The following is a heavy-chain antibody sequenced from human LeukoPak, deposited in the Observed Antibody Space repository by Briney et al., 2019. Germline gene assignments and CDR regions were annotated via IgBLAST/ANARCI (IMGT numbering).Heavy chain of an antibody. CDR3: ARGKYSFDY. CDR2: ISSSGSTI. J-gene: IGHJ4*02. CDR1: GFTFSDSY. V-gene: IGHV3-11*01. Sequence: PGGSLRLSCAASGFTFSDSYMSWIRQAPGKGLEYISYISSSGSTIYYADSVKGRFTLSRDNAKNSLSLEMNSLRAEDTAVYYCARGKYSFDYWGQGALVTVSS.